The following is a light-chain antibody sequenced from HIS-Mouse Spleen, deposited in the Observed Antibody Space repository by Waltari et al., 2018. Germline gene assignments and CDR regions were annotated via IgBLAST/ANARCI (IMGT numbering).Light chain of an antibody. CDR2: DVS. CDR3: SSYTSSSFNVV. CDR1: SSAVGRYNY. J-gene: IGLJ2*01. Sequence: QSALTQPASVSGSPGQSITISCTGTSSAVGRYNYVSWYQQHPGKAPKLMIYDVSNRPSGVSNRFSGSKSGNTASLTISGLQAEDEADYYCSSYTSSSFNVVFGGGTKLTVL. V-gene: IGLV2-14*03.